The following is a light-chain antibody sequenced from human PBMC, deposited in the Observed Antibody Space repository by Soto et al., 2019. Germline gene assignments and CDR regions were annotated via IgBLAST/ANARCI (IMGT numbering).Light chain of an antibody. CDR1: QGISSY. CDR3: HQDYNYPRT. CDR2: AAS. V-gene: IGKV1-6*01. Sequence: IQLTQSPSFLSASVGDRVTITCRATQGISSYLAWYQQKPGKAPKLLIYAASSLQSGVPSRFSGSGSGTDFTLTINFLQPEDFATYYCHQDYNYPRTFGQGTKVDIK. J-gene: IGKJ1*01.